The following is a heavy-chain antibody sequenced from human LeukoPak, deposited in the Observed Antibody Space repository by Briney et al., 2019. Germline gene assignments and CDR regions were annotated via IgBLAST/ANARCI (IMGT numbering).Heavy chain of an antibody. CDR1: GGTFISYA. CDR3: ARIRRDAFDI. J-gene: IGHJ3*02. Sequence: SVKVSCKASGGTFISYATSWVRQAPGQGLEWMGGIIPIFGTANYAQKFQGRVTITADESTSTAYMELSSLRSEDTAVYYCARIRRDAFDIWGQGTMVTVSS. V-gene: IGHV1-69*13. CDR2: IIPIFGTA.